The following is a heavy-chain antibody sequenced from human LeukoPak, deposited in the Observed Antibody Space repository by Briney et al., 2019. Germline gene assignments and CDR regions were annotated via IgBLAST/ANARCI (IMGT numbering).Heavy chain of an antibody. CDR3: ATDRGSRLPLGELSPYFDY. CDR2: INPSGGST. Sequence: ASVKVSCKAFGYTFTSYYMHWVRQAPGQGLEWMGIINPSGGSTIYAQKFQGRVTMTRDTSTSTVYLYLSSLRSEDTAVYYCATDRGSRLPLGELSPYFDYWGQGTLVTVSS. D-gene: IGHD3-16*02. V-gene: IGHV1-46*01. J-gene: IGHJ4*02. CDR1: GYTFTSYY.